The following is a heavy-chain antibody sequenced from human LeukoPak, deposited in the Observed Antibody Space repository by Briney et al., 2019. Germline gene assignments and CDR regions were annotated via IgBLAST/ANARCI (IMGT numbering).Heavy chain of an antibody. V-gene: IGHV4-4*07. J-gene: IGHJ5*02. CDR3: ARVSTIVVVPAASDWFDP. CDR1: GGSISNYY. Sequence: NSSETLSLTCTVSGGSISNYYWTWIRQPAGKGLEWIGRIHTSGNTYYNPSLKSRVTMSVDTSKNQFSLKLSSVTAAGTAVYYCARVSTIVVVPAASDWFDPWGQGTLVTVSS. D-gene: IGHD2-2*01. CDR2: IHTSGNT.